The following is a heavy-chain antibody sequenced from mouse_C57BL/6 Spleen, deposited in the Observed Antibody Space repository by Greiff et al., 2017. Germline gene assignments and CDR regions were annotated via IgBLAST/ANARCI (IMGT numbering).Heavy chain of an antibody. D-gene: IGHD1-1*01. Sequence: DVQLVESVPGLVKPSQSLSLTCSVTGYSITSGYYWNWIRQFPGNKLEWMGYISYDGSNNYNPSLKNRISITRDTSKNQFFLKLNSVTTEDTATYYCARDQVFITTVVVDEGYAMDNRGQGTSVTVS. CDR2: ISYDGSN. CDR3: ARDQVFITTVVVDEGYAMDN. J-gene: IGHJ4*01. CDR1: GYSITSGYY. V-gene: IGHV3-6*01.